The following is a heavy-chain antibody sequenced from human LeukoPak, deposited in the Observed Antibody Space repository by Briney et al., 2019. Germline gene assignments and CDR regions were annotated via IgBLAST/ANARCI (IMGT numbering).Heavy chain of an antibody. CDR1: GFTFSSYG. J-gene: IGHJ4*02. D-gene: IGHD1-26*01. CDR2: IWYDGSNK. CDR3: ARDNVGSYLDY. V-gene: IGHV3-33*01. Sequence: PGGSLRLSCAASGFTFSSYGMHWVRQAPGKGLEWVAVIWYDGSNKYYADSVKGRFTISRDNSKNTLYLQMNSLRAEDMAVYYCARDNVGSYLDYWGQGTLVTVSS.